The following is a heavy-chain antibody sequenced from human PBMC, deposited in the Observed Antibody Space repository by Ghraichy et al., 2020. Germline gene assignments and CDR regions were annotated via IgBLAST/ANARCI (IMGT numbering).Heavy chain of an antibody. V-gene: IGHV3-15*01. CDR1: GFTFTEAW. D-gene: IGHD6-13*01. Sequence: GGSLRLSCAASGFTFTEAWMTWVRQAPGKGLEWVGRIKSRADGGTTEYAAPVKGRFTMSRDDSKDTLYLQMNSLKSEDSGVYYCTRDPLIAAAGMEYWGQGTLVTVSS. CDR3: TRDPLIAAAGMEY. J-gene: IGHJ1*01. CDR2: IKSRADGGTT.